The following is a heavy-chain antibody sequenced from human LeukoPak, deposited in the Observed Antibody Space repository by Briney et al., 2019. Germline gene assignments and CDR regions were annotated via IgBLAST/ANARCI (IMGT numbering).Heavy chain of an antibody. Sequence: SSETLSLTCTVSGGSISSSSYYWGWIRQPPGKGLEWIGSIYYSGSTYYNPSLKSRVTISVDTSKNQFPLKLSSVTAADTAVYYCARHRALATTPDYFDYWGQGTLVTVSS. CDR1: GGSISSSSYY. D-gene: IGHD5-24*01. CDR2: IYYSGST. V-gene: IGHV4-39*01. CDR3: ARHRALATTPDYFDY. J-gene: IGHJ4*02.